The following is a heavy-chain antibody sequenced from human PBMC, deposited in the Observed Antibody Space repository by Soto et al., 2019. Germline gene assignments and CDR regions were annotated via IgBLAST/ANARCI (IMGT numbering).Heavy chain of an antibody. Sequence: QVQLVESGGGLVKPGGSLRLSCAASGFTFSDYYMSWIRQAPGKGLEWVSYIISSGSTIYYADSVKGRFTISRDNAKNFLYLQMNSLRDVYTAVYYCASDDCSGGSCVFHYGMDVWGQGPTVTVSS. CDR2: IISSGSTI. V-gene: IGHV3-11*01. J-gene: IGHJ6*02. D-gene: IGHD2-15*01. CDR3: ASDDCSGGSCVFHYGMDV. CDR1: GFTFSDYY.